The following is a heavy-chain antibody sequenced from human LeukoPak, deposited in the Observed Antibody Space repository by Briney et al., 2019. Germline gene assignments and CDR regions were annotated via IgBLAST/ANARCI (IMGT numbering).Heavy chain of an antibody. D-gene: IGHD2-2*01. J-gene: IGHJ5*02. Sequence: GGSLRLSCAASGFTFSSYGMHWVRQAPGKGLEWVAFIRYDGSNKYYADSVKGRFTISRDSSKNTLYLQMNSLRAEDTAVYYCAKLLVPAARMYNWFDPWGQGTLVTVSS. CDR2: IRYDGSNK. V-gene: IGHV3-30*02. CDR3: AKLLVPAARMYNWFDP. CDR1: GFTFSSYG.